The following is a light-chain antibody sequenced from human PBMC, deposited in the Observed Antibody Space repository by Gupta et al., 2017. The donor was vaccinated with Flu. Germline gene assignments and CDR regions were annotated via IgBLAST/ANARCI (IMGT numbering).Light chain of an antibody. CDR3: QQYASSHLT. Sequence: ENVLTQSPGTLSLSPGERATLSCRTSQSVSSNYLVWYQQQPAQHPRLLIYAASSRATGIPDRFSASGSGTAFTLTISRLEPEDFAVYYCQQYASSHLTFGGGTKVEMK. CDR2: AAS. J-gene: IGKJ4*01. V-gene: IGKV3-20*01. CDR1: QSVSSNY.